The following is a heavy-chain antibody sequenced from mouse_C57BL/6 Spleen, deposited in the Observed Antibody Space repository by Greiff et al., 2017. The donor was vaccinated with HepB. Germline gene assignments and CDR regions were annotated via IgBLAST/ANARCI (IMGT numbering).Heavy chain of an antibody. J-gene: IGHJ3*01. Sequence: VQLQQPGAELVKPGASVKLSCTASGFNINDYYMHWVKQRTEQGLEWIGRIDPGDGGTKYAPKFQGKATITADTSSNTAYLQLSSLTSEDTAVYYCARHYGSSSLAYWGQGTLVTVSA. CDR3: ARHYGSSSLAY. V-gene: IGHV14-2*01. CDR2: IDPGDGGT. CDR1: GFNINDYY. D-gene: IGHD1-1*01.